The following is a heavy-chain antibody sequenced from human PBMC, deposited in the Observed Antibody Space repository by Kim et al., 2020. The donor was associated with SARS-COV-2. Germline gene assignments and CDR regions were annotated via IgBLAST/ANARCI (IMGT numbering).Heavy chain of an antibody. CDR3: ARALRKTGTTGGFDY. Sequence: QKFQGRVTMTRDTSISTAYMELSRLRSDDTAVYYCARALRKTGTTGGFDYWGQGTLVTVSS. J-gene: IGHJ4*02. D-gene: IGHD1-1*01. V-gene: IGHV1-2*02.